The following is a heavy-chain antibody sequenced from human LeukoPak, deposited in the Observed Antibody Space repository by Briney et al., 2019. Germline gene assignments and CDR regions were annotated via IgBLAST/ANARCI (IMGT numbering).Heavy chain of an antibody. CDR3: ARAGSAYYYGSAGYYFDY. V-gene: IGHV1-2*02. D-gene: IGHD3-10*01. CDR1: GYTFTGYY. CDR2: INPNSGGT. Sequence: ASVKVSCKASGYTFTGYYMHWVRQAPGQGLEWMGWINPNSGGTNYAQKFQGRVTITTDESTSTAYMELSSLRSEDTAVYYCARAGSAYYYGSAGYYFDYWGQGTLVTVSS. J-gene: IGHJ4*02.